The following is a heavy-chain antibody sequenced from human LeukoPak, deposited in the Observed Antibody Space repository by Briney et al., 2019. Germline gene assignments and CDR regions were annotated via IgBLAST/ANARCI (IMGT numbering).Heavy chain of an antibody. J-gene: IGHJ6*03. CDR3: ARDRYYYDSSANYYYTDV. D-gene: IGHD3-22*01. CDR2: IYGGGRT. Sequence: GGSLRLSCAASDSYMSWVRQAPGKGLEGVSVIYGGGRTHYAEAVKGRFTISRDSSKNTLYLLMNSLRAEDPAVYFCARDRYYYDSSANYYYTDVWGKGTTVTVSS. V-gene: IGHV3-53*01. CDR1: DSY.